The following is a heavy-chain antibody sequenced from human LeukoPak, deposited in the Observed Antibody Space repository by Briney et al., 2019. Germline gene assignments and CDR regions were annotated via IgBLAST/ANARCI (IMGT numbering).Heavy chain of an antibody. D-gene: IGHD6-19*01. J-gene: IGHJ6*03. CDR3: ARVVAVTGTPVYYMDV. CDR2: INPNSGGT. Sequence: ASVKVSCKASGYMFTGYYMHWVRQAPGQGLEWMGWINPNSGGTNYAQRFQGRVTMTRDTSISTAYMDLNRLRSDDTAVYYCARVVAVTGTPVYYMDVWGKGTTVTVSS. CDR1: GYMFTGYY. V-gene: IGHV1-2*02.